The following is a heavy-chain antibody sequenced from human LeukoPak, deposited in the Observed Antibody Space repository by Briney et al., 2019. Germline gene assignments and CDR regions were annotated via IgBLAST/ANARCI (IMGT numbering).Heavy chain of an antibody. V-gene: IGHV4-59*01. CDR3: ARMAYGYSYGYAPDY. CDR1: GGSISRYS. CDR2: IYNSGST. D-gene: IGHD5-18*01. Sequence: SETLSLTCTVSGGSISRYSWSWIRQHPGKGREWIGYIYNSGSTNYNPSLKSRVTISVDASKNQFSLKLSSVTAADTAVYYCARMAYGYSYGYAPDYWGQGTLVTVSS. J-gene: IGHJ4*02.